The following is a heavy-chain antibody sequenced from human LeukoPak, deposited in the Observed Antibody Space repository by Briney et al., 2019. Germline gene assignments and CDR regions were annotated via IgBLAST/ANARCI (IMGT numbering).Heavy chain of an antibody. CDR3: ARVGIVVVPAAMIWYYYYYMDV. CDR2: IMRDGSEK. J-gene: IGHJ6*03. D-gene: IGHD2-2*01. CDR1: GFSFSTYW. V-gene: IGHV3-7*01. Sequence: PGGSLRLSCAASGFSFSTYWMNWVRQPPGKGLEWVANIMRDGSEKYYVDSVKGRFTISRDNAKNSLYLQMNSLRAEDTAVYYCARVGIVVVPAAMIWYYYYYMDVWGKGTTVTVSS.